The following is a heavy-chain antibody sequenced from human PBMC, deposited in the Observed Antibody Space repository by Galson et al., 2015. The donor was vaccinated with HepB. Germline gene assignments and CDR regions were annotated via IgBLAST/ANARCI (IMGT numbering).Heavy chain of an antibody. CDR1: GFTFSNYA. Sequence: SLRLSCAASGFTFSNYAMSWVRQAPGKGLEWVSVISGSGVSTYCADSVKGRFTISRDNSKNTLYVQMNSLRAEDTAVYYCAKRGFSYGLTSGSYDFWGQGTLVTVSS. CDR3: AKRGFSYGLTSGSYDF. CDR2: ISGSGVST. J-gene: IGHJ4*02. V-gene: IGHV3-23*01. D-gene: IGHD5-18*01.